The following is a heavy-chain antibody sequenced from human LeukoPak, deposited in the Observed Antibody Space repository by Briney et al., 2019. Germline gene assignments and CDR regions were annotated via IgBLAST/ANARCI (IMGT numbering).Heavy chain of an antibody. D-gene: IGHD3-10*01. CDR3: AKTVSGSYSYQGGDY. CDR2: MSGSGGSA. Sequence: GGSLRLSCAASGFTFSSYAMTWVRQAPGKGLEWVSAMSGSGGSAYYADSVKGRFTISRDNSRNTLYLQMNSLRAEDTAVYYCAKTVSGSYSYQGGDYWGQGTLVTVSS. V-gene: IGHV3-23*01. J-gene: IGHJ4*02. CDR1: GFTFSSYA.